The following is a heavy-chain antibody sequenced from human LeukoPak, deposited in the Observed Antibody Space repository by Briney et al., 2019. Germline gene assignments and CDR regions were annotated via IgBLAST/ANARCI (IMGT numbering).Heavy chain of an antibody. V-gene: IGHV4-39*07. Sequence: SSETLSLTCTVSGGSISSSSYYWGWIRQPPGKGLEWIGSMSYSGSTYYNPSLKSRVTISVDTSKNQFSLKLSSVTAADTAVYYCARAEQWLVLDYWGQGTLVTVSS. CDR3: ARAEQWLVLDY. CDR2: MSYSGST. D-gene: IGHD6-19*01. CDR1: GGSISSSSYY. J-gene: IGHJ4*02.